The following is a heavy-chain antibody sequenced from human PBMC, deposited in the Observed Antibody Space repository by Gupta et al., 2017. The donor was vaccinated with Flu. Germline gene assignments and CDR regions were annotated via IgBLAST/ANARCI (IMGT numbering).Heavy chain of an antibody. CDR2: STDKSTGYIT. V-gene: IGHV3-72*01. J-gene: IGHJ4*02. CDR1: GFTVSDHY. Sequence: EVQLVESGGGLVQPGESMRLSCAASGFTVSDHYMDWVRQAPGKGLGWVARSTDKSTGYITEYAPSVKGRFTISRDEAKNSLYLQMNSLKTDDTAVYYCVRGYHSFDIWGQGTLVTVSS. D-gene: IGHD2-15*01. CDR3: VRGYHSFDI.